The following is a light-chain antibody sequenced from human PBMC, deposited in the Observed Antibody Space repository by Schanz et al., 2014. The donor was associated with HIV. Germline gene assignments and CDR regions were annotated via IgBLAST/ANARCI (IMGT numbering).Light chain of an antibody. CDR2: DVS. V-gene: IGLV2-14*03. CDR1: SNAAGGYNY. CDR3: TSYTSSTWV. Sequence: QSVLTQPASVSGSPGQSITISCTGTSNAAGGYNYVSWYQQHPGKAPKLMIYDVSYRPSGISNRFSGSKSGSTASLTISGLQAEDEADYYCTSYTSSTWVFGGGTKLTVL. J-gene: IGLJ3*02.